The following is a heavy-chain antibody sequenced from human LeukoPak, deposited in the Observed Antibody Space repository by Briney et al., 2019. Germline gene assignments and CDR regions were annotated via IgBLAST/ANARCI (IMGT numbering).Heavy chain of an antibody. V-gene: IGHV1-8*02. CDR2: MNPNSGNT. CDR1: GYTFTSYG. J-gene: IGHJ5*02. D-gene: IGHD3-3*01. Sequence: GASVKVSCKASGYTFTSYGISWVRQATGQGLEWMGWMNPNSGNTGYAQKFQGRVTMTRNTSISTAYMELSSLRSEDTAVYYCARVPVLRFLEWLYYRAHTWFDPWGQGTLVTVSS. CDR3: ARVPVLRFLEWLYYRAHTWFDP.